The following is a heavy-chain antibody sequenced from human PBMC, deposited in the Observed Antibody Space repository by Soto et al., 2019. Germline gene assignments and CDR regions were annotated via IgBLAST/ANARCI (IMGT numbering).Heavy chain of an antibody. Sequence: PGESLKISCKGSGYSFTSYWIGWVRQMPGKGLEWMGFIYPGDSDTRYSPSFQGQVTISADKSISTAYLQWSSLKASDTAMYYCARTSAAGKYYCGMDVWGQGTTVTVSS. V-gene: IGHV5-51*01. J-gene: IGHJ6*02. CDR1: GYSFTSYW. CDR2: IYPGDSDT. CDR3: ARTSAAGKYYCGMDV. D-gene: IGHD6-13*01.